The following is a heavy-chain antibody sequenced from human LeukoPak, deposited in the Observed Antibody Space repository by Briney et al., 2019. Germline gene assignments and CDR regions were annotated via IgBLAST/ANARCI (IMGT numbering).Heavy chain of an antibody. CDR3: ARDLGSGRYGAEYFQH. D-gene: IGHD6-19*01. V-gene: IGHV3-21*01. J-gene: IGHJ1*01. CDR1: GFTFRDLY. Sequence: GGSLRLSCTASGFTFRDLYMDWVRQAPGKGLEWVSSISSSSSYIYYADSVKGRFTISRDNAKNSLYLQMNSLRAEDTAVYYCARDLGSGRYGAEYFQHWGQGTLVTVSS. CDR2: ISSSSSYI.